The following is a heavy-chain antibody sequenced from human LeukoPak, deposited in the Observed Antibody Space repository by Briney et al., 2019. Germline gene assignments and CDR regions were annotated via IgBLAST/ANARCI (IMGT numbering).Heavy chain of an antibody. CDR2: IGGTHSNI. D-gene: IGHD4-17*01. Sequence: GGSLRLSCAASGFTFSIYSMNWVRQAPGKGLEWVSYIGGTHSNIYYADSVKGRFTISRDDAKISLYLQMNSLRDEDTAVYYCARDRDYAFDSWGQGTLVTVSS. V-gene: IGHV3-48*02. J-gene: IGHJ4*02. CDR1: GFTFSIYS. CDR3: ARDRDYAFDS.